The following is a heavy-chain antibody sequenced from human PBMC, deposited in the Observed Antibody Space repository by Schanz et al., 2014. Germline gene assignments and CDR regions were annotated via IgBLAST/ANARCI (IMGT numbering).Heavy chain of an antibody. J-gene: IGHJ4*02. D-gene: IGHD6-19*01. Sequence: EVKLLESGGHLVQPGGSLRLSCVASGFTFSTYAMSWVRQTPGKGLEWVSSITTGGNTYYRDSVKGRFIVSRENSKSILYLQMNSLRAEDTAVYYCAKAGSGWSTAGYYYWGQGTLVTVSS. V-gene: IGHV3-23*01. CDR1: GFTFSTYA. CDR3: AKAGSGWSTAGYYY. CDR2: ITTGGNT.